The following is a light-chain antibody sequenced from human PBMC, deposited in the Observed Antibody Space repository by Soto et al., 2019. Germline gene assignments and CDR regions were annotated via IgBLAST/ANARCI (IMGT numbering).Light chain of an antibody. CDR3: AAWDDSLSGPV. CDR2: RND. CDR1: NSTIGSNY. Sequence: SVLNQAPSASGTPGERVTLSFFGSNSTIGSNYVYWCQQLPGTAPKLLIYRNDERPSGVPDRFSGSRSGTSASLAISGLRSDDEADYFCAAWDDSLSGPVFGGGTKVTVL. V-gene: IGLV1-47*01. J-gene: IGLJ2*01.